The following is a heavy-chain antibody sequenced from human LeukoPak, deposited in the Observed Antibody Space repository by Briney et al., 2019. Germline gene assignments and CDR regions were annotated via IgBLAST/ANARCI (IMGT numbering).Heavy chain of an antibody. Sequence: SVKVSCKASGGTFSSYAISWVRQAPGQGLEWMGGIIPIFGTANYAQKFQGRVTITADESTSTAYMELSSLRSEDTAVYYCGREGREYAAWGYSSYKGAFDIWGQGTMVTVSS. D-gene: IGHD6-19*01. CDR1: GGTFSSYA. J-gene: IGHJ3*02. V-gene: IGHV1-69*13. CDR2: IIPIFGTA. CDR3: GREGREYAAWGYSSYKGAFDI.